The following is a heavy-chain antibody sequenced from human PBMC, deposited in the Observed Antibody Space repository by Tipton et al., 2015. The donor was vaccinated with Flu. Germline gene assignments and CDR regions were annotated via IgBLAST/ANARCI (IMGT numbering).Heavy chain of an antibody. Sequence: TLSLTCSVSGDSIGSGYFWGWIRPPPGKGLEWIGYVHRSGSPYNHPSLRSRVIMTVDGAKNQFSLRLSSVTATDTAVYYCVGRDYRKYVSEPKNWFDPWGQGTLVAVSS. CDR2: VHRSGSP. CDR3: VGRDYRKYVSEPKNWFDP. J-gene: IGHJ5*02. D-gene: IGHD4/OR15-4a*01. V-gene: IGHV4-38-2*01. CDR1: GDSIGSGYF.